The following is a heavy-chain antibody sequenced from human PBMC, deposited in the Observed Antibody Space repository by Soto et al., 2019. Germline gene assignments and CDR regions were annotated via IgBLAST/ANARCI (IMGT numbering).Heavy chain of an antibody. CDR1: GFTFGNFA. CDR3: ARTESSGWSTRYGMDV. CDR2: ISGSGGDT. D-gene: IGHD6-19*01. J-gene: IGHJ6*02. Sequence: PGGSLRLSCAVSGFTFGNFAMTWVRQAPGKCLEWVSGISGSGGDTYYADSVKGRFTISRDNSKNTLYLQMSSLRADDTATFYCARTESSGWSTRYGMDVWGQGXTVTVSS. V-gene: IGHV3-23*01.